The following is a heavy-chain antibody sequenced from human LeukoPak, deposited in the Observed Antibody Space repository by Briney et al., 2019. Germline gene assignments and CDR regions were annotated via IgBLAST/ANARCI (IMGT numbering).Heavy chain of an antibody. V-gene: IGHV3-66*01. J-gene: IGHJ4*02. Sequence: GGSLRLSCAASGFTVSSKYMSWVRQAPGKGLEWVSVIYIDGGTYYADSVKGRYTISRDNSKNTLLLQMNSLRAEDTAVYYCARGHYSNRLGGQGTLVTVSS. CDR1: GFTVSSKY. D-gene: IGHD2-2*01. CDR2: IYIDGGT. CDR3: ARGHYSNRL.